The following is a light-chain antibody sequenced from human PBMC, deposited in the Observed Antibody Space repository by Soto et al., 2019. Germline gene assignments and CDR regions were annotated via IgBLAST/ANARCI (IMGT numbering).Light chain of an antibody. CDR2: EVS. V-gene: IGLV2-14*01. J-gene: IGLJ1*01. Sequence: QSALTQPASVSGSPGQSIAISCTGTSSDVGGYNYVSWYQQHPGKAPKLLISEVSNRPSGVSDRSSGSKSGNTASLTISGLQTEDEADYYCSSFTSTYTFVFGGGTKLTVL. CDR3: SSFTSTYTFV. CDR1: SSDVGGYNY.